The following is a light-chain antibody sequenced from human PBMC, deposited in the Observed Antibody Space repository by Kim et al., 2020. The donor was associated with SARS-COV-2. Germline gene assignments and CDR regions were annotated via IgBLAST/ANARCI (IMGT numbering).Light chain of an antibody. Sequence: VALGKPAKITCGGNKIGSKDVHWYQQKPGQAPVVVIYRDSNRPSGIPERFSGSNSGNTATLTISGAQAGDEADYYCQVGDSSTVVFGGGTQLTVL. V-gene: IGLV3-9*01. CDR1: KIGSKD. CDR2: RDS. J-gene: IGLJ2*01. CDR3: QVGDSSTVV.